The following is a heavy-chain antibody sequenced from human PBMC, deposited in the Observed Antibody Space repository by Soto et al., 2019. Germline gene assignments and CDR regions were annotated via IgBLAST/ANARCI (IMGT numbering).Heavy chain of an antibody. CDR3: AGLVASGLYYYYHGMDV. D-gene: IGHD2-15*01. V-gene: IGHV3-53*01. J-gene: IGHJ6*02. Sequence: PGGSLRLSCAASGFTVSSNYMSWVRQAPGKGLEWVSVIYSGGSTYYADSVKGRFTISRDNSTNTLYHQMNSLRAEDTAVYYCAGLVASGLYYYYHGMDVWGQGTTVTVSS. CDR2: IYSGGST. CDR1: GFTVSSNY.